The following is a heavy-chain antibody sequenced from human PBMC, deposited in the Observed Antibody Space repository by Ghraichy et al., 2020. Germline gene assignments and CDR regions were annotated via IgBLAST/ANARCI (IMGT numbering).Heavy chain of an antibody. D-gene: IGHD6-19*01. CDR2: ISGSGIST. J-gene: IGHJ4*02. Sequence: GGSLRLSEIGSGHICSTDTLRKLGCGLVKEKKYVSAISGSGISTYYADSVKGRFTISRDNSKNTLYLQMNSLRSEDTAVYYCAKVSSSGWYQVKSGPFDYWGQGTL. CDR3: AKVSSSGWYQVKSGPFDY. V-gene: IGHV3-23*01. CDR1: GHICSTDT.